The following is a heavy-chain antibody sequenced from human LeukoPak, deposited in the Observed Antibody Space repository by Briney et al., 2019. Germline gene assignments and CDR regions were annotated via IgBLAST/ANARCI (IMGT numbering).Heavy chain of an antibody. Sequence: ALVKVSCKASGYTFTSYGIDWVRQAPGQGLEWMGWISAYNGNTNYAQKLQGRVTMTTDTSTSTAYMELRSLRSDDTAVYYCAREVPYDTSVYYQPFDYWGQGTLVTVSS. V-gene: IGHV1-18*01. D-gene: IGHD3-22*01. J-gene: IGHJ4*02. CDR3: AREVPYDTSVYYQPFDY. CDR2: ISAYNGNT. CDR1: GYTFTSYG.